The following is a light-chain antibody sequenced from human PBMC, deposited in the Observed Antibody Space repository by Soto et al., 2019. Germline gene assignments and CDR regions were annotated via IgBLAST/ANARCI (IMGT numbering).Light chain of an antibody. Sequence: DMQMAHSPSTLSASIGDRVTITFRSSQSISRWLAWYQQKPGKAPKLLIYDAPSLESGVPSRFRGSGSGTEFTLTISSLKSEDFAVYYCQQYDNWLPGTFGQGTKVDIK. CDR1: QSISRW. V-gene: IGKV1-5*01. J-gene: IGKJ1*01. CDR3: QQYDNWLPGT. CDR2: DAP.